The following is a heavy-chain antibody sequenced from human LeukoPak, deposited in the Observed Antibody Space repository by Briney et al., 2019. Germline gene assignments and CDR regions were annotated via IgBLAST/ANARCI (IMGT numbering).Heavy chain of an antibody. CDR3: ARGGSPPEALGDAFDI. CDR1: GFTFRSYA. J-gene: IGHJ3*02. Sequence: GGSLRLSCAASGFTFRSYAMSWVRQAPGKGLVRVSRINSDGSSTINADSVKGRFTISRDNAKNTLYLQMNSLRVEDTAVYFCARGGSPPEALGDAFDIWGQGTMVTVSS. V-gene: IGHV3-74*01. D-gene: IGHD1-26*01. CDR2: INSDGSST.